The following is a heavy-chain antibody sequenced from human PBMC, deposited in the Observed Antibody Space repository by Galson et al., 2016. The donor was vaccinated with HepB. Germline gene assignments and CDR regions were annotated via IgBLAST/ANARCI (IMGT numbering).Heavy chain of an antibody. CDR2: IKTKADGEAT. CDR3: YVLGATPTDEAFHV. V-gene: IGHV3-15*01. J-gene: IGHJ3*01. D-gene: IGHD3-10*02. CDR1: GISGSANY. Sequence: SLRLSCAASGISGSANYMTWVRQTPGKGLEWLGRIKTKADGEATDYAAPVNGRFTISRDDSRSMVFLQMNSLKIEDTAIYFCYVLGATPTDEAFHVWGQGTMVTVSP.